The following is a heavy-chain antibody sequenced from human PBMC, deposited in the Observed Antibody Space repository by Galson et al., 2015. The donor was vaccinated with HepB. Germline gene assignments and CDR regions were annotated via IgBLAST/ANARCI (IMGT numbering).Heavy chain of an antibody. CDR2: INHSGST. CDR1: GGSFSGYY. CDR3: ARRWELLQAVDY. Sequence: SETLSLTCAVYGGSFSGYYWSWIRQPPGKGLEWIGEINHSGSTSYNSSLKSRVTISVDTSKNQFSLKLSSVTAADTALYYCARRWELLQAVDYWGQGTLVTVSS. J-gene: IGHJ4*02. V-gene: IGHV4-34*01. D-gene: IGHD1-26*01.